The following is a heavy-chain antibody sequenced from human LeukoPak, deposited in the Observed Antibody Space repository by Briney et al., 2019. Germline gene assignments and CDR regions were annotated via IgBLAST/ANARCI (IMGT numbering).Heavy chain of an antibody. CDR2: LSGSGTST. V-gene: IGHV3-23*01. Sequence: GGSLRLSCAESGFNFDNYAMTWVREAPGKGLEWVSDLSGSGTSTYYADSVKGRFTISRDNSKNTVYLRVDSLRAGDTAIYYCAKNTAALSLVLVSWGQGALRTVSS. CDR3: AKNTAALSLVLVS. CDR1: GFNFDNYA. J-gene: IGHJ5*02. D-gene: IGHD6-25*01.